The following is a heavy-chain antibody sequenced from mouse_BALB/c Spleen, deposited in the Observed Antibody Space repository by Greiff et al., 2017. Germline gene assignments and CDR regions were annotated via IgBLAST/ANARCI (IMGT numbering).Heavy chain of an antibody. J-gene: IGHJ3*01. CDR2: ISDGGSYT. Sequence: DVKLVESGGGLVKPGGSLKLSCAASGFTFSDYYMYWVRQTPEKRLEWVATISDGGSYTYYPDSVKGRFTISRDNAKNNLYLQMSSLKSEDTAMYYCARLDSSGYVFSWFAYWGQGTLVTVSA. CDR3: ARLDSSGYVFSWFAY. CDR1: GFTFSDYY. V-gene: IGHV5-4*02. D-gene: IGHD3-2*01.